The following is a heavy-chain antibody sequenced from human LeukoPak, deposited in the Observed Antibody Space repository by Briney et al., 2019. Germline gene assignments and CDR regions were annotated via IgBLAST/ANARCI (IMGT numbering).Heavy chain of an antibody. V-gene: IGHV3-23*01. CDR2: LSGNAEGT. CDR1: GFTFSSYA. D-gene: IGHD3-16*01. J-gene: IGHJ3*02. Sequence: GGSLRLSCAASGFTFSSYAMRWVRQTPGKGLEFVSSLSGNAEGTYYADSAKGRFTISRDNSKNTVHLQMNSLRAEDTAIYYCAKDQWGAFDIRGQGTIVTVSS. CDR3: AKDQWGAFDI.